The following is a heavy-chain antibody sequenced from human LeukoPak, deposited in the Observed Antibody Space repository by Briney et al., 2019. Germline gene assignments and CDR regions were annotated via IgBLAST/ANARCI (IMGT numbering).Heavy chain of an antibody. V-gene: IGHV3-21*01. CDR1: GFTFSSYS. D-gene: IGHD5-18*01. CDR3: AREGIQLWLRFFDY. CDR2: ISSSSSYI. Sequence: PGGSLRLSCTASGFTFSSYSMNWVRQAPGKGLEWVSSISSSSSYIYYADSVKGRFTNSRDNAKNSLYLQMNSLRAEDTAVYYCAREGIQLWLRFFDYWGQGTLVTVSS. J-gene: IGHJ4*02.